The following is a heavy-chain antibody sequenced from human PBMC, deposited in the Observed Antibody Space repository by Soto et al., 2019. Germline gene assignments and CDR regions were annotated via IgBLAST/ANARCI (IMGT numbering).Heavy chain of an antibody. J-gene: IGHJ4*02. Sequence: EVQLLESGGGLVQPGGSLRLSCAASGFTFSSYAMSWVRQAPGTGLEWVSAISGSGGSTYYADSVKGRFTSSRDNSKNTLYLQMNSLRAEDTAVYYCAKILAVAGPFDYWGQGTLVTVSS. D-gene: IGHD6-19*01. V-gene: IGHV3-23*01. CDR2: ISGSGGST. CDR1: GFTFSSYA. CDR3: AKILAVAGPFDY.